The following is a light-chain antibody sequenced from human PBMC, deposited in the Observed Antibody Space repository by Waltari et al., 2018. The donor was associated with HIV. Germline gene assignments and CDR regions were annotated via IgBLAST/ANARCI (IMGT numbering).Light chain of an antibody. CDR1: QSVGSH. V-gene: IGKV3-15*01. CDR3: QQYYHWPPYT. Sequence: EIVMTQSPVTLSVSPGERVTLSCRASQSVGSHLAWYQQKPGKYPRLRSYAGATRATGSPVRFSGSGSGTEFTLTISSLQSEDCAVYYCQQYYHWPPYTFGQGTKLAIK. J-gene: IGKJ2*01. CDR2: AGA.